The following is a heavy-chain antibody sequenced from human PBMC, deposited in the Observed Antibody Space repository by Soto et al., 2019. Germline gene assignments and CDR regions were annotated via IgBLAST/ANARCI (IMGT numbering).Heavy chain of an antibody. CDR2: ISYDGSNK. J-gene: IGHJ3*02. CDR1: GFTFSSYG. Sequence: GGSLRLSCAASGFTFSSYGMHWVRQAPGKGLEWVAVISYDGSNKYYADSVKGRFTISRDNSKNTLYLQMNSLRAEDTAVYYCAKNGDGSGSYYGAFDIWGQGTMVTVSS. V-gene: IGHV3-30*18. D-gene: IGHD3-10*01. CDR3: AKNGDGSGSYYGAFDI.